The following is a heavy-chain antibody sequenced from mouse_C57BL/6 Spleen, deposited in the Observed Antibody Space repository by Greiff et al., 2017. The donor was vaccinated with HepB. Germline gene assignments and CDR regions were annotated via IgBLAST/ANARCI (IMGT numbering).Heavy chain of an antibody. CDR1: GYSFTGYF. J-gene: IGHJ1*03. CDR2: INPYNGDT. CDR3: ARSGYYGSSYGYFDV. V-gene: IGHV1-20*01. D-gene: IGHD1-1*01. Sequence: EVQLQQSGPELVKPGDSVKISCKASGYSFTGYFMNWVMQSHGKSLEWIGRINPYNGDTFYNQKFKGKATLTVDKSSSTAHLELRSLTSEDSAVYYCARSGYYGSSYGYFDVWGTGTTDTVSS.